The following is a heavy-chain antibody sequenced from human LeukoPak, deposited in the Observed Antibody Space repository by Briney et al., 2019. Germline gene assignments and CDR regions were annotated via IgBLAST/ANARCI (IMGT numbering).Heavy chain of an antibody. J-gene: IGHJ4*02. V-gene: IGHV4-39*07. CDR3: ARAVAGTFDY. CDR2: IYYSGST. Sequence: SQTLSLTCTVSGGSISSSSYYWGWIRQPPGKGLEWIGSIYYSGSTYYNPSLKSRVTISVDTSKNQFSLKLSSVTAADTAVYYCARAVAGTFDYWGQGTLVTVSS. CDR1: GGSISSSSYY. D-gene: IGHD6-19*01.